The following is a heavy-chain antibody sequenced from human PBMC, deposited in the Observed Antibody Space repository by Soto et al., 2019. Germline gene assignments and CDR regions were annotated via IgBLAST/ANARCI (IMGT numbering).Heavy chain of an antibody. Sequence: GGSLRLSCAASGFTFSSYGMHWVRQAPGKGLEWVAVISYDGSNKYYADSVKGRFTISRDNSKNTLYLQMNSLRAEDTAVYYCAKDLSPDFGSGYQDYWGQGT. D-gene: IGHD3-3*01. CDR1: GFTFSSYG. CDR2: ISYDGSNK. J-gene: IGHJ4*02. V-gene: IGHV3-30*18. CDR3: AKDLSPDFGSGYQDY.